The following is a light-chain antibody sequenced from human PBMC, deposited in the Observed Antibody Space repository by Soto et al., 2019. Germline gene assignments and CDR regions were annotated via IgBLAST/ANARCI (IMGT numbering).Light chain of an antibody. CDR3: LSKTSSISYV. CDR2: EVS. Sequence: QSVLTQPASVSGSPGQSITISCTGTTSDVGGYNYVSWYQQHPGKVPKLLIHEVSNRPSGVSNRFSGSKSGNTASLPISGLQAEDEADYYCLSKTSSISYVFRTATTVTVL. J-gene: IGLJ1*01. V-gene: IGLV2-14*01. CDR1: TSDVGGYNY.